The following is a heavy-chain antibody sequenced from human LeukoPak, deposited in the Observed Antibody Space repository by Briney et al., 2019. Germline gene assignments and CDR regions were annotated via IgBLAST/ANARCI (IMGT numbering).Heavy chain of an antibody. V-gene: IGHV1-18*04. D-gene: IGHD1-26*01. J-gene: IGHJ4*02. CDR3: ARDPGTYTGSYYGLN. CDR2: ISGDNGQT. Sequence: ASVKVSCKASGYTFTGYYMHWVRQAPGQGLGWMGWISGDNGQTKYAQNFQDRVTMTTDTPTSTAYLELKSLRSDDTAVYYCARDPGTYTGSYYGLNWGQGTLVTV. CDR1: GYTFTGYY.